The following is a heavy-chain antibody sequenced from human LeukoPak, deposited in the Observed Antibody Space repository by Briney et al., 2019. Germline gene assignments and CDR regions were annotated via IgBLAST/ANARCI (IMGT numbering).Heavy chain of an antibody. CDR1: GFSFSTYD. CDR2: IGVGGDT. Sequence: GGSLRLSCAASGFSFSTYDMHWVRHATGKGLEWVSAIGVGGDTYYPGSVKGRFTISRENAKNSLYLQMNSLRAGDTAVYYCARGFVHAFDIWGQGTMVTVSS. CDR3: ARGFVHAFDI. J-gene: IGHJ3*02. D-gene: IGHD6-6*01. V-gene: IGHV3-13*04.